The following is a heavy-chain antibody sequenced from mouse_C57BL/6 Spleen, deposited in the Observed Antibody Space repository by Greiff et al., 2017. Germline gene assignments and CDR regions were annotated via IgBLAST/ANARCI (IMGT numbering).Heavy chain of an antibody. D-gene: IGHD1-1*01. CDR1: GFTFTDDY. J-gene: IGHJ4*01. V-gene: IGHV14-4*01. CDR3: TTGYGGNYALEY. CDR2: IDPENSDT. Sequence: VQLQQSGAELVRPGASVKLSCTASGFTFTDDYMHWVKQRPEQGLEWIGWIDPENSDTDYASKFQGKATITADTSSNTAYLQRSSLTAEDTAVYYCTTGYGGNYALEYWGQGTSVTVSS.